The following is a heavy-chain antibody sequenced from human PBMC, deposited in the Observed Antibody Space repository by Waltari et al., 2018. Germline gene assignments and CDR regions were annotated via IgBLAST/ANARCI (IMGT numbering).Heavy chain of an antibody. J-gene: IGHJ5*02. CDR3: ARHIDSIRSA. CDR1: GYTFIDYF. Sequence: EVQLVQSGAEVKKPGATVKLSCKASGYTFIDYFMHWVQQAPGKGLEWVGRIDPEDGETVYAEKFQGRVTITADTSIGTAYMELGSVTSDDTALYYCARHIDSIRSAWGQGTLVTVSS. CDR2: IDPEDGET. D-gene: IGHD2-21*01. V-gene: IGHV1-69-2*01.